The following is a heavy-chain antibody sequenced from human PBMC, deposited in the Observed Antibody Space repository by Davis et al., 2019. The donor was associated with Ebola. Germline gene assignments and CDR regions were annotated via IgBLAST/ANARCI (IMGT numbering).Heavy chain of an antibody. D-gene: IGHD2-8*01. CDR2: INAGNGDT. Sequence: ASVKVSCKTSGYTFTNYAIHWVRQAPGQRLEWMGWINAGNGDTKYSQKFQGRVTITRDTSASTAYMELSSLRSEDTAVYYCARDCTNGVCHYGMDVWGQGTTVTVSS. CDR3: ARDCTNGVCHYGMDV. V-gene: IGHV1-3*01. J-gene: IGHJ6*02. CDR1: GYTFTNYA.